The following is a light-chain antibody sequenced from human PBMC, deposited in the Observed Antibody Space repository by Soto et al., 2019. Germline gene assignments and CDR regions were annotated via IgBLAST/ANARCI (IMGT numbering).Light chain of an antibody. Sequence: QPVLTQPPSASGTPGQRVTISCSGSRSNIGSNTVSWYQQLPGTAPKLLIYSNTLRPSGVPDRFSGSKSGTSASLAISGLQSEDEAEYYCATWDDSLNGGVFGGGTKLTVL. V-gene: IGLV1-44*01. J-gene: IGLJ3*02. CDR1: RSNIGSNT. CDR3: ATWDDSLNGGV. CDR2: SNT.